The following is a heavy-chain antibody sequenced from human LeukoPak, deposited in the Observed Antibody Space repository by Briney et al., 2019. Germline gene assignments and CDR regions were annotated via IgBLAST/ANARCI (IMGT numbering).Heavy chain of an antibody. CDR3: ASLNYHGSGSPFDY. CDR2: IYYSGST. CDR1: GGSISSYY. D-gene: IGHD3-10*01. V-gene: IGHV4-59*01. Sequence: SETLSLTCTVSGGSISSYYWSWIRQPPGKGLEWIGYIYYSGSTNYNPSLKSRVTISVDMSKNQFSLKLSSVTAADTAIYYCASLNYHGSGSPFDYWGQGMLVTVSS. J-gene: IGHJ4*02.